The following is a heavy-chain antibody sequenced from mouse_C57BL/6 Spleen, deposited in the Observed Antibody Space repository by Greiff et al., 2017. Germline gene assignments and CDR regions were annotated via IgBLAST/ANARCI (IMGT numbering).Heavy chain of an antibody. V-gene: IGHV5-6*01. CDR1: GFTFSSYG. Sequence: EVQLVESGGDLVKPGGSLKLSCAASGFTFSSYGMSWVRQTPDKRLEWVATISSGGSYTYYPDSVKGRFTISRDNAKNTLYLQMSSLKSEDTTMYYVAIQNGYGAMDYWGQGTSVTVSS. J-gene: IGHJ4*01. CDR3: AIQNGYGAMDY. D-gene: IGHD2-10*02. CDR2: ISSGGSYT.